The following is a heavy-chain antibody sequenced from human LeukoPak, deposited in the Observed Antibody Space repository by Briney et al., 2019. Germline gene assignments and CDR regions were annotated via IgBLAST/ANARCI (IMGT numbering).Heavy chain of an antibody. Sequence: GGSLRLSCAASGFTFTDFYMSWIRQAPGKGLEWVSYISSSGTTIYYADSVMGRFTISRDNAKNSLYLQMNSLRAEDTAVYYCARALTGFIPGNWGQGTPVTVSS. CDR3: ARALTGFIPGN. CDR1: GFTFTDFY. CDR2: ISSSGTTI. J-gene: IGHJ4*02. V-gene: IGHV3-11*01. D-gene: IGHD3-9*01.